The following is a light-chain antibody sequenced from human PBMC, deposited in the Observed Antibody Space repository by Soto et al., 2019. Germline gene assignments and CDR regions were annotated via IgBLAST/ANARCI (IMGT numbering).Light chain of an antibody. CDR1: QSINSW. V-gene: IGKV1-5*03. Sequence: DIQMTQSPSTLSASVGDRVTITCRASQSINSWLAWYQQKPGKAPKLLIYKASSLESGVPSRFSGSGSGTEFTLTISSLRPDDFATYYCQQSHTYSTFGQGTKVEIK. CDR3: QQSHTYST. J-gene: IGKJ1*01. CDR2: KAS.